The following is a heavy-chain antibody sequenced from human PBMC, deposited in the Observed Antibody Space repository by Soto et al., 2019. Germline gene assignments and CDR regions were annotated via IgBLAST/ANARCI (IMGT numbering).Heavy chain of an antibody. V-gene: IGHV3-21*01. D-gene: IGHD5-12*01. CDR3: LSVRRGYSGYETNYDY. Sequence: PGGSLTLSCAASGFTFSSYSMNWVRQAPGKGLAWVSSISSSSSYIYYADSVKGRLTISRDNAKNSLYLQMNSLRAEDTAVYYCLSVRRGYSGYETNYDYWGQGTLVTVSS. J-gene: IGHJ4*02. CDR2: ISSSSSYI. CDR1: GFTFSSYS.